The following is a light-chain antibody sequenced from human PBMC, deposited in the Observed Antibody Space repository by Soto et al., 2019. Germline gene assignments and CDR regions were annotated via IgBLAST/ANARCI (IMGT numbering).Light chain of an antibody. Sequence: DIQVTQSPSTLSASVGDRVTITCRASQSISSWLAWYQQKPGKAPKLLIYQASILKSGVPSRFSGSGSGTDFTLTISSRQPDDFATYYCQDYSSTSGLTFGGGAKVEIK. CDR2: QAS. J-gene: IGKJ4*01. CDR3: QDYSSTSGLT. V-gene: IGKV1-5*03. CDR1: QSISSW.